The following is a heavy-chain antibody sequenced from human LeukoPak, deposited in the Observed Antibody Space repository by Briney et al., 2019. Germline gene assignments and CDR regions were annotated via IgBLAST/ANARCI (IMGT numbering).Heavy chain of an antibody. D-gene: IGHD3-10*01. CDR3: ARPTPRLLWFGELFESYYGMDV. Sequence: SVKVSCKASGYTFTSYAMNWVRQAPGQGLEWMGWINTNTGNPTYAQGFTGRFVFSLDTSVSTAYLQISSLKAEDTAVYYCARPTPRLLWFGELFESYYGMDVWGQGTTVTVSS. CDR2: INTNTGNP. J-gene: IGHJ6*02. CDR1: GYTFTSYA. V-gene: IGHV7-4-1*02.